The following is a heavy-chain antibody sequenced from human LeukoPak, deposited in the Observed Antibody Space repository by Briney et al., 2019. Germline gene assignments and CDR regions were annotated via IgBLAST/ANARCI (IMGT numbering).Heavy chain of an antibody. CDR1: GYSISSGYY. D-gene: IGHD3-3*01. J-gene: IGHJ3*02. CDR2: IYHSGST. V-gene: IGHV4-38-2*01. Sequence: SETLSLTCAVSGYSISSGYYWGWIRQPPGKGLEWIGSIYHSGSTYYNPSLKSRVTISVDTSKNQFSLKLSSVTAADTAVYYWARTNQNVLRFLEWLSAFDIWGQGTMVTVSS. CDR3: ARTNQNVLRFLEWLSAFDI.